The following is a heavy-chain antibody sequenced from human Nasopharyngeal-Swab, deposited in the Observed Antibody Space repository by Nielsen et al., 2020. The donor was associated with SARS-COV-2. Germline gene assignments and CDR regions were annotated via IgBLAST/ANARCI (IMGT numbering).Heavy chain of an antibody. CDR1: GGSISSGSYY. Sequence: SATLSLTCTVSGGSISSGSYYWIWIRQPAGKGLEWIGRIYTSASTNYNPYLKRRVTISVDTSKNQFSLKLSSVTAADTAVYYCAIQPSGYSYGHFDYWGQGTLVTVSS. CDR2: IYTSAST. CDR3: AIQPSGYSYGHFDY. D-gene: IGHD5-18*01. J-gene: IGHJ4*02. V-gene: IGHV4-61*02.